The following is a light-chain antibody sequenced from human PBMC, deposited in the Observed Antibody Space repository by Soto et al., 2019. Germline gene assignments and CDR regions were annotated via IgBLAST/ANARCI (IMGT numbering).Light chain of an antibody. CDR1: SVLHSDGKTH. CDR2: EVS. CDR3: NSYTSSSTLV. J-gene: IGLJ1*01. Sequence: SLSVTPGQPASMSCSSSQSVLHSDGKTHLYWYLQRPGKAPKLVIYEVSXXPSGVSNRFSASKSGNTASLTISGLQAEDEADYYCNSYTSSSTLVFGSGTKVTVL. V-gene: IGLV2-14*01.